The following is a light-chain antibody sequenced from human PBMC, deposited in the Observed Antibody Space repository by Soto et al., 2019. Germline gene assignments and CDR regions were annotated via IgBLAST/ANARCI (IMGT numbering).Light chain of an antibody. CDR3: SSYTTSTTLFV. CDR2: EVT. Sequence: QSALTQPASVSGSPGQSITISCTGTSSDIGAYTYVSWYQQHPGKAPKLIIYEVTNRPSGVSNRFSGSKSGNTASLTISGLQAEDEADYYCSSYTTSTTLFVFGIGTKVTVL. V-gene: IGLV2-14*01. J-gene: IGLJ1*01. CDR1: SSDIGAYTY.